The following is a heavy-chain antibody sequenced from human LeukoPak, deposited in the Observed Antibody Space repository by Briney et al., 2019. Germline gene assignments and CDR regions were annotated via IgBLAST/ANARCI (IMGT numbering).Heavy chain of an antibody. Sequence: SESLSLTCAVYGYSLTNHYWIWIRQPPGKGLEWVGEVLHTGGTNYNPSLKSRVTISVDTSKNQFFLKLTSVTAADTAVYYCARGPAAVHPWGPGTLVTVSS. D-gene: IGHD6-13*01. CDR3: ARGPAAVHP. CDR2: VLHTGGT. V-gene: IGHV4-34*12. J-gene: IGHJ5*02. CDR1: GYSLTNHY.